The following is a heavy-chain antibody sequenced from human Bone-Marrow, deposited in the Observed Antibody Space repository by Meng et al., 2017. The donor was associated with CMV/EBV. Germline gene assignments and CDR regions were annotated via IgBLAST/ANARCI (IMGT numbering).Heavy chain of an antibody. J-gene: IGHJ6*02. D-gene: IGHD6-13*01. CDR2: ISSSSTYI. Sequence: GESLKTSCAASGFTFSSYSMNWVRQAPGKGLEWGSSISSSSTYIYYADSVKGRFTTSRDNAKNSLYQHMNSLRAEDTAVYYCARDHLYSSRAYYYYYGIDVWGQGTTVTVSS. CDR1: GFTFSSYS. V-gene: IGHV3-21*01. CDR3: ARDHLYSSRAYYYYYGIDV.